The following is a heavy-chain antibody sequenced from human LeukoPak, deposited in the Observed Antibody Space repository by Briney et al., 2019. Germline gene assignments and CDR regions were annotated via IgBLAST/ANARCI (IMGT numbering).Heavy chain of an antibody. J-gene: IGHJ4*02. CDR1: GYTFTSYY. CDR3: ARGGYVFGVVINRIIDY. Sequence: ASVKVSCKASGYTFTSYYMHWVRQAPGQGLEWMGIINPSGGSTSYAQKFQGRVTMTRDTSTSTVYMELSSLRSEDTAVYYCARGGYVFGVVINRIIDYWGQGTLVTVSS. V-gene: IGHV1-46*01. CDR2: INPSGGST. D-gene: IGHD3-3*01.